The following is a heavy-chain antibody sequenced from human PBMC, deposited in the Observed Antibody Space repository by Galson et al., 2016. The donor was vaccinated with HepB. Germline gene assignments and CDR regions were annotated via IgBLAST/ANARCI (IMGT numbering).Heavy chain of an antibody. V-gene: IGHV1-46*01. CDR1: DFTFTNYF. CDR3: ERRRMSTSASLFDI. CDR2: INLSGGST. J-gene: IGHJ3*02. Sequence: SVKVSCKASDFTFTNYFMHWVRQAPGQGLEWMGIINLSGGSTTYAQKFQGRVTLTRDTSTTTVYMELSSLKPEDTAVYYCERRRMSTSASLFDIWGQGTMVTVSS. D-gene: IGHD6-6*01.